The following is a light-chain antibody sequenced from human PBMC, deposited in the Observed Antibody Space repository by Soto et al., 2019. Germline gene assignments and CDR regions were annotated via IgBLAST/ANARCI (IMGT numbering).Light chain of an antibody. V-gene: IGKV3-15*01. J-gene: IGKJ1*01. CDR2: GAY. Sequence: EIVMTPSPATLSVSPWERTTLSCRASQSVGNNLAWYQQKPGQAPRLLIYGAYTRATGIPARFSGSGSGTDFTLTISSLQSEDFAVYYCQQYGSPPWTFGQGTKVDNK. CDR1: QSVGNN. CDR3: QQYGSPPWT.